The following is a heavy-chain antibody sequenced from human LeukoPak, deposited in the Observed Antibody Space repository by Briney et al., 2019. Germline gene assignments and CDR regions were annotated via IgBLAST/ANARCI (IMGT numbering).Heavy chain of an antibody. CDR1: GFIFSSYW. CDR3: VRSFVGRSEY. J-gene: IGHJ4*02. Sequence: TGGSLRLSCAASGFIFSSYWIHGVRQAPGKGLEWVSRINIDGAYTTYADSVKGRFAISRDNAKNTVYLQMNSLRVDDTAVYYCVRSFVGRSEYWGQGNMVSVSS. CDR2: INIDGAYT. D-gene: IGHD2/OR15-2a*01. V-gene: IGHV3-74*03.